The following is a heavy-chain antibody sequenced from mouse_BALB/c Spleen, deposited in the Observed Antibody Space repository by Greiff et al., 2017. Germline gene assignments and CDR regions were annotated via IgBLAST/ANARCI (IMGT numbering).Heavy chain of an antibody. CDR2: IWGGGST. V-gene: IGHV2-6-4*01. CDR3: ARKGDYYGSAWFAY. J-gene: IGHJ3*01. Sequence: VHLVESGPGLVAPSQSLSITCTVSGFSLSRYSVHWVRQPPGKGLEWLGMIWGGGSTDYNSALKSRLSISKDNSKSQVFLKMNSLQTDDTAMYYCARKGDYYGSAWFAYWGQGTLVTVSA. CDR1: GFSLSRYS. D-gene: IGHD1-1*01.